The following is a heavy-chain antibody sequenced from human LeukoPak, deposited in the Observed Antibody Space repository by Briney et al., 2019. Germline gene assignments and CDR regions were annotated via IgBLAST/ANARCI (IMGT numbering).Heavy chain of an antibody. V-gene: IGHV3-7*01. Sequence: PGGSLRLSCAASQFSISYDWMHWVRQAPGRGLEWVASIKEDGRDIHYLESVKGRFSISRDNAKNSLYLEMNTLRAEDTAVYYCVRGRGWFFGLWGQGSLVTVSS. CDR1: QFSISYDW. D-gene: IGHD6-19*01. CDR3: VRGRGWFFGL. CDR2: IKEDGRDI. J-gene: IGHJ4*02.